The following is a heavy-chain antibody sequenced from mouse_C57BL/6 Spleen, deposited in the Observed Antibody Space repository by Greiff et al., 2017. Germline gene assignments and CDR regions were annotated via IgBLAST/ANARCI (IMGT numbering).Heavy chain of an antibody. D-gene: IGHD1-1*01. CDR1: GFTITDDY. CDR3: TSCIPTVVAPFAY. J-gene: IGHJ3*01. Sequence: VQLQQSGAELVRPGASVKLSCTASGFTITDDYMHWVKQRPEQGLEWIGWINPGNGDTEYASKFQGKATITADTSSNTAYLPLSSLTSEDTAVYYCTSCIPTVVAPFAYWGQGTTLTVSA. V-gene: IGHV14-4*01. CDR2: INPGNGDT.